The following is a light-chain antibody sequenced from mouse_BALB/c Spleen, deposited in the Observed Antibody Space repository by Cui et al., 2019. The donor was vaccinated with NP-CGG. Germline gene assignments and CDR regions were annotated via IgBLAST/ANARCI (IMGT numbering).Light chain of an antibody. J-gene: IGLJ1*01. CDR2: CTN. Sequence: QAVVTQESALTTSPSETVTLTCRSSTGAVTTSNYANWVQEKPDHLFTGLIGCTNNRVPGIPARFSGSLIGDKAALTITGAQTEDEAIYFCALWYSNHWVFGGGTKLTVL. CDR1: TGAVTTSNY. V-gene: IGLV1*01. CDR3: ALWYSNHWV.